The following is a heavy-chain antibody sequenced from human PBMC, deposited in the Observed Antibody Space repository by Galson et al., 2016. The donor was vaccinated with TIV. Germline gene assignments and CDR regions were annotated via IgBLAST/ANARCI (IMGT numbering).Heavy chain of an antibody. CDR2: IFWDDDK. J-gene: IGHJ4*02. CDR3: AHRRGSYPLMEFDY. D-gene: IGHD1-26*01. CDR1: GFSLSTTGVG. Sequence: PALVKPTQTLTLTCTFSGFSLSTTGVGVAWIRQPPGKALEWLALIFWDDDKRYSPSLKSRLTTTKDTSKNQVVLTMANMDPVDTATHFCAHRRGSYPLMEFDYGGQGSLVTVSS. V-gene: IGHV2-5*02.